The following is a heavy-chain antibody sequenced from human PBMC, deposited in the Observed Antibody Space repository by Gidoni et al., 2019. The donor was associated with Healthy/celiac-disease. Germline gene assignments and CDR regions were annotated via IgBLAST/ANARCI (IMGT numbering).Heavy chain of an antibody. V-gene: IGHV3-64D*09. CDR2: ISSNGGST. CDR1: GFTFSSYA. Sequence: EVLLVESGGGLVQPGGSLRLSCSASGFTFSSYAMHWVRQAPGKGLEYVSAISSNGGSTYYAESVKGRFTISRDNSKNTLYLKMSSLRAEDTAVYYCVSSIVVVPAARHGEYYGMDVWGQGTTVTVSS. CDR3: VSSIVVVPAARHGEYYGMDV. J-gene: IGHJ6*02. D-gene: IGHD2-2*01.